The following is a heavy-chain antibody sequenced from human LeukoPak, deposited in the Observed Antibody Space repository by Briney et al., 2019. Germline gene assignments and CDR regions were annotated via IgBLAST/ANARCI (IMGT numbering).Heavy chain of an antibody. CDR1: GYSISSNNW. D-gene: IGHD5-12*01. J-gene: IGHJ4*02. V-gene: IGHV4-28*06. CDR3: ARMERYDGYVFDY. Sequence: SETLSLTCGVSGYSISSNNWWAWIRRPPGKGLEWIGYIYYTESTNYNPSLKSRVTMSVDTSKNQFSLKLSSVTALDTAVYYCARMERYDGYVFDYWGQGTLVSVSS. CDR2: IYYTEST.